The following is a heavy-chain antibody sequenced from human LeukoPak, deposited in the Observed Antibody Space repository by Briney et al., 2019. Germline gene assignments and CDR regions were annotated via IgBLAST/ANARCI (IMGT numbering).Heavy chain of an antibody. V-gene: IGHV3-20*04. Sequence: PGGSLRLSCSGSGLKFGDYGLSWVRQAPGKGLEWVSGINWDGENTAYADSVKGRFTISRGNAENALYLQMDSLRAEDTALYYCARDLSATWYSLAYWGRGTLVTVSS. CDR1: GLKFGDYG. CDR2: INWDGENT. D-gene: IGHD2-15*01. J-gene: IGHJ4*02. CDR3: ARDLSATWYSLAY.